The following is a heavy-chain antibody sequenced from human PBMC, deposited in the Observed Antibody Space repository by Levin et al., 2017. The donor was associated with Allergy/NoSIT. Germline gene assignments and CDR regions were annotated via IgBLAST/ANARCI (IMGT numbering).Heavy chain of an antibody. J-gene: IGHJ6*02. CDR2: ISRGSSYI. CDR1: GFTFSTYN. V-gene: IGHV3-21*01. Sequence: GESLKISCAASGFTFSTYNMNWVRQAPGKGLEWVSSISRGSSYIYYVDSVKGRFTISRDNAKNSLYLQMNSLTAGDTAVYYCAKNPPGGGMDVWGQGTTVTVSS. D-gene: IGHD3-16*01. CDR3: AKNPPGGGMDV.